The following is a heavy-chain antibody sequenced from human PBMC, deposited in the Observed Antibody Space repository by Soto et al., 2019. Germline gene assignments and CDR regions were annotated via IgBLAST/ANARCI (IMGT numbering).Heavy chain of an antibody. Sequence: GGSLRLSCAASGFTFNTYGMHWVRQAPGKGLEWVAVISYDGSEKYYVDSVKGRFTISKDNSKNTLYPQMNSLRPEDTAVYYCAKSPNFYCSSPNCYKYYFDHWGQGTRVTVS. CDR2: ISYDGSEK. D-gene: IGHD2-2*02. V-gene: IGHV3-30*18. J-gene: IGHJ4*02. CDR3: AKSPNFYCSSPNCYKYYFDH. CDR1: GFTFNTYG.